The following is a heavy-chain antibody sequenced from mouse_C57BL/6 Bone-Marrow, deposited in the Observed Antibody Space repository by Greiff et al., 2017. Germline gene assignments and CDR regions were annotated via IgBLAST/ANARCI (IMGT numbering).Heavy chain of an antibody. D-gene: IGHD3-2*02. Sequence: VQLQQSGPELVKPGASVKIPCKASGYTFTDYYMDWVKQSHGKSLEWIGDINPNNGGTIYNQKFKGKATLTVDTSSSTAYMELRSLTSEDTAVYYCTGSLDSSGYEGIAYCGQGTLITVSA. CDR2: INPNNGGT. CDR1: GYTFTDYY. J-gene: IGHJ3*01. CDR3: TGSLDSSGYEGIAY. V-gene: IGHV1-18*01.